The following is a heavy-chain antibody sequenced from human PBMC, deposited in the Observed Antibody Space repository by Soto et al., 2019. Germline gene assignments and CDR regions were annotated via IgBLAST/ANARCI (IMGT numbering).Heavy chain of an antibody. J-gene: IGHJ4*02. D-gene: IGHD3-22*01. V-gene: IGHV4-30-4*01. CDR1: GGSISSGDYY. CDR3: ARVIASSGYFDY. CDR2: IYYSGST. Sequence: KPSETLSLTCTVSGGSISSGDYYWSWIRQPPGKGLEWIGYIYYSGSTYCNPSLKSRVTISVDTSKNQFSLKLSSVTAADTAVYYCARVIASSGYFDYWGQGTLVTVSS.